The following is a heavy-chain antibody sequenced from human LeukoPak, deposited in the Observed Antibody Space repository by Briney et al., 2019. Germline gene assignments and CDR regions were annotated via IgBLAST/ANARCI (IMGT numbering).Heavy chain of an antibody. CDR1: GGSISSYY. V-gene: IGHV4-4*09. CDR3: ARHSGYDGWFDP. Sequence: PSETLSLTCTVSGGSISSYYWSSIRQPPGKGLEWIGYIYTSGSTNYNPSLKSRVTISIDTSKSQFSLKLSSVTAADTAVYYCARHSGYDGWFDPWGQGTLVTVSS. D-gene: IGHD5-12*01. J-gene: IGHJ5*02. CDR2: IYTSGST.